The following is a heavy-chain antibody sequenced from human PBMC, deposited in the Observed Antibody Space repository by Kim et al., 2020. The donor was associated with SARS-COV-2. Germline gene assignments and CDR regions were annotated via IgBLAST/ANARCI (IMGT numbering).Heavy chain of an antibody. CDR3: ARGRGTYYYYYGMDV. D-gene: IGHD3-10*01. J-gene: IGHJ6*02. V-gene: IGHV1-18*01. Sequence: QKLQGRVTMTTDTSTSTAYMELRSLRSDDTAVYYCARGRGTYYYYYGMDVWGQGTTVTVSS.